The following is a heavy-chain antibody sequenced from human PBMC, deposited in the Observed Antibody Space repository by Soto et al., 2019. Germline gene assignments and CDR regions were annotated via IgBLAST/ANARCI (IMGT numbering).Heavy chain of an antibody. J-gene: IGHJ4*02. CDR1: GGSISSGDYY. Sequence: SETLSLTCTVSGGSISSGDYYWSWIRQPPGKGLEWIGYIYYSGSAYYNPSLKSRVTISVDTSKNQFSLKLSSVTAADTAVYYCARERYDSSGQYIDYWGQGTLVTVSS. CDR2: IYYSGSA. D-gene: IGHD3-22*01. V-gene: IGHV4-30-4*01. CDR3: ARERYDSSGQYIDY.